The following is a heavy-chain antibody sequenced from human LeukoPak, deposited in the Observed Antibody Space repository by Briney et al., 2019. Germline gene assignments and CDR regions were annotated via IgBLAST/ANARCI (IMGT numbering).Heavy chain of an antibody. Sequence: SVKVSCKASGGIFSNYAISWVRQAPGQGLEWMGGIIPIFGTANYAEKFRGRVTITADETTSTAYMELSRLKSGDTAVYYCARDSSEFRSLIPHWGQGTLVTVSS. D-gene: IGHD2-21*01. CDR2: IIPIFGTA. CDR3: ARDSSEFRSLIPH. CDR1: GGIFSNYA. V-gene: IGHV1-69*13. J-gene: IGHJ1*01.